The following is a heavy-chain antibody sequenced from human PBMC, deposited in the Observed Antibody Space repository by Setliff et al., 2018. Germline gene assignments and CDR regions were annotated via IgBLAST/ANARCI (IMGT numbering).Heavy chain of an antibody. Sequence: PGGSLRLSCGAFGFTFSKYWMYWVRQVPGKGLVWVSRINGDGTITNYADSVKGRFTISRDNAKNTLYLQMNSLRGEDTAVYFCASIDWGENFYNMDVWGRGTTVTVSS. CDR1: GFTFSKYW. D-gene: IGHD7-27*01. J-gene: IGHJ6*03. CDR3: ASIDWGENFYNMDV. CDR2: INGDGTIT. V-gene: IGHV3-74*01.